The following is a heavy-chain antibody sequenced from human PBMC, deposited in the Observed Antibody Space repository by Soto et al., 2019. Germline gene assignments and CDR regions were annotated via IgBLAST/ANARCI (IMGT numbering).Heavy chain of an antibody. CDR1: GGSISSVSYY. CDR3: ARLHCNSPNCVPLDP. CDR2: IYYSGSA. V-gene: IGHV4-39*01. D-gene: IGHD2-2*01. J-gene: IGHJ5*02. Sequence: SETLSLTCTVSGGSISSVSYYWVLIRQPPGKGLGWIGSIYYSGSAYYSPSLKSRVTMSVDTSKNQLSLKLSSVTAADTAVYYCARLHCNSPNCVPLDPWGQGTLVTVS.